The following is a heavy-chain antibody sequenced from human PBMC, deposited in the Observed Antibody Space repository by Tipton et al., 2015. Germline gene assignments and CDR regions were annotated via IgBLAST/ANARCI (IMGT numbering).Heavy chain of an antibody. CDR1: GGSISTYY. CDR2: IQYSGST. V-gene: IGHV4-59*06. J-gene: IGHJ4*02. Sequence: GLVKPSETLSLTCTVSGGSISTYYWSWIRQPPGKGLEWIGHIQYSGSTYYSPSLKSRLTISVDTSKNQFSLKLSSLTAADTAVYYCARGPDFVFDSWGQGALVTVSS. CDR3: ARGPDFVFDS.